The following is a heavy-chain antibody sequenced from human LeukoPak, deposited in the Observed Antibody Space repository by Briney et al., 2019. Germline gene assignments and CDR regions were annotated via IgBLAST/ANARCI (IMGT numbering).Heavy chain of an antibody. CDR2: INSDGSTT. CDR3: ARGGVDY. Sequence: GGSLRLSCAASGFTFSNYWMHWVRQVPGEGLVWASRINSDGSTTTYADSVKGRFTISRDNAKSTLYLQMNSLRADDTAVYYCARGGVDYWGQGTLVTVSS. V-gene: IGHV3-74*01. J-gene: IGHJ4*02. CDR1: GFTFSNYW.